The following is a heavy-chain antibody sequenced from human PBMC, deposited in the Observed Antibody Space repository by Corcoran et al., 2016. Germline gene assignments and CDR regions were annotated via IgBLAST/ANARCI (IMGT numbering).Heavy chain of an antibody. J-gene: IGHJ4*02. Sequence: QVQLVQSGAEVKKPGASVKVSCQASGYTFSSYNMQWVRQAPGQGLEWMGIINPSGGSATYAQKFQGRVTMTRDTSTSTVYMELSSLRFEDTAVYYCAGDSVSWSFDYWGQGTLVTVSS. CDR3: AGDSVSWSFDY. V-gene: IGHV1-46*01. CDR1: GYTFSSYN. D-gene: IGHD6-13*01. CDR2: INPSGGSA.